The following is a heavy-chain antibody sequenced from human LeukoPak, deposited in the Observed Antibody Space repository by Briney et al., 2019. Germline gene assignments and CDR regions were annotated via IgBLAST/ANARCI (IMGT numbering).Heavy chain of an antibody. CDR3: AHSSGYAYGLDY. V-gene: IGHV3-74*01. D-gene: IGHD5-18*01. CDR2: IGTDGSST. J-gene: IGHJ4*02. CDR1: GFTFSSYW. Sequence: GGSLRLSCAASGFTFSSYWMHWVRQVPGKGLVWVSRIGTDGSSTTYADYVKGRFTISRDNAKNSLYLQMNSLRAEDTAVYFCAHSSGYAYGLDYWGQGTLVTVSS.